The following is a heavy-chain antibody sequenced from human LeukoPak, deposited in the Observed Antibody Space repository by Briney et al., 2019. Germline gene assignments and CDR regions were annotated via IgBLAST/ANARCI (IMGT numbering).Heavy chain of an antibody. CDR3: ARDSELKRTAISMVRGVRTRWGGQLAD. CDR1: GFTFSRYG. J-gene: IGHJ4*02. D-gene: IGHD3-10*01. V-gene: IGHV3-33*01. Sequence: GGSLRLSCAASGFTFSRYGMQWVRQAPGKGLEWVALIWFDASNPHYVDSVKGRFTISRDNSKNSLYLQMISLRAEDTAVYYCARDSELKRTAISMVRGVRTRWGGQLADWGQGTLVTVSS. CDR2: IWFDASNP.